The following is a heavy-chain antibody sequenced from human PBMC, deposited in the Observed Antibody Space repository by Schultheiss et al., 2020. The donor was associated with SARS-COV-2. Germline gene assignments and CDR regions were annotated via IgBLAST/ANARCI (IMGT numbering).Heavy chain of an antibody. CDR3: ARASIQLWLSAEIYYYYYGMDV. D-gene: IGHD5-18*01. CDR1: GYTFTGYY. CDR2: INPSGGST. V-gene: IGHV1-46*01. J-gene: IGHJ6*02. Sequence: ASVKVSCKASGYTFTGYYMHWVRQAPGQGLEWMGIINPSGGSTSYAQKFQGRVTMTRDTSTSTAYMELRSLRSDDTAVYYCARASIQLWLSAEIYYYYYGMDVWGQGTTVTVSS.